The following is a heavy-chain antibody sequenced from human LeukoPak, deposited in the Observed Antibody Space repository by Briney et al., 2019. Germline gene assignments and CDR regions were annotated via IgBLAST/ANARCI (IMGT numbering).Heavy chain of an antibody. D-gene: IGHD3-22*01. CDR2: IYHSGST. Sequence: PSETLSLTCAVSGGSISSGGYSWSWLRQPPGKGLEWIGYIYHSGSTYYNPSLKSRVTISVDRSKNQFSLKLSSVTAADTAVYYCARGPYYYDSSGYSGLDYWGQGTLVTVSS. J-gene: IGHJ4*02. CDR3: ARGPYYYDSSGYSGLDY. CDR1: GGSISSGGYS. V-gene: IGHV4-30-2*01.